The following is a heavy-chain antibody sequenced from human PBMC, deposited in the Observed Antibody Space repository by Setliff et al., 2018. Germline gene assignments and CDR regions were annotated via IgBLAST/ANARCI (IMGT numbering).Heavy chain of an antibody. CDR2: IIPNFGTT. Sequence: GASVKVSCKASGGTFRSYGISWVRQAPGQGLEWMGGIIPNFGTTSYAQKFQGRVTITTDESTNTVNMELSSLRSEDTAVYYCARVGFRGVMSAYFDFWGQGTQVTVSS. CDR1: GGTFRSYG. V-gene: IGHV1-69*05. J-gene: IGHJ4*02. D-gene: IGHD3-10*01. CDR3: ARVGFRGVMSAYFDF.